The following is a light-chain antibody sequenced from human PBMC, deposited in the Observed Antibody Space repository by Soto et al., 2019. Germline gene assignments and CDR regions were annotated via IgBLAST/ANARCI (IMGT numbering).Light chain of an antibody. CDR3: QQYVAPPPST. J-gene: IGKJ2*01. Sequence: EIVLTQSPGTLSLSPGERATLSCGASQSVTNNYLAWYQQKPVQAPRLLIYGASSRATGIPDRFSGSGSGTDFTLTISRLEPEDFAMYYCQQYVAPPPSTFCRGTQLEIK. CDR2: GAS. CDR1: QSVTNNY. V-gene: IGKV3-20*01.